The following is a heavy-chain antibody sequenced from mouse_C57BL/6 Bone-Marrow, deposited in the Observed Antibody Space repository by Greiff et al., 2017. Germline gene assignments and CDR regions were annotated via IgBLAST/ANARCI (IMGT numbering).Heavy chain of an antibody. D-gene: IGHD2-10*01. CDR1: GFTFSSYA. J-gene: IGHJ2*01. Sequence: EVKLMESGGGLVKPGGSLKLSCAASGFTFSSYAMSWVRQTPEKRLEWVATISDGGSYTYYPDNVKGRFTISRDNATNNLYLQMSHLKSEDTAMYYCARAPLLSYFDYWGQGTTLTVSS. V-gene: IGHV5-4*03. CDR3: ARAPLLSYFDY. CDR2: ISDGGSYT.